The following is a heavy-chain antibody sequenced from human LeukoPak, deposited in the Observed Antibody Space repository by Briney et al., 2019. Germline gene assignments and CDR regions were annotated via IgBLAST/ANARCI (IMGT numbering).Heavy chain of an antibody. CDR3: ATGSITMVRGVTLPLGY. CDR2: ISGSGGST. J-gene: IGHJ4*02. V-gene: IGHV3-23*01. Sequence: GGSLRLSCAASGFTFSSYAMSWVRQAPGKGLEWVSAISGSGGSTYYADSVKGRFTISRDNSKNTLYLQMNSLRAEDTAVYYCATGSITMVRGVTLPLGYWGQGTLVTVSS. CDR1: GFTFSSYA. D-gene: IGHD3-10*01.